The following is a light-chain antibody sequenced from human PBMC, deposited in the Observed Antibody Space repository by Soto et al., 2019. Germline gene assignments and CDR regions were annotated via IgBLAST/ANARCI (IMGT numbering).Light chain of an antibody. V-gene: IGLV2-8*01. Sequence: QSVLTQPPSASGSPGQSVTISCTGTARNVGAYNNVSWYQQHPGKAPKLMIYEVNKRPSGVPDRFSGSKSGNTASLTVSGLQAEDEADYYCSSYVGNNNLVFGGGTKVTVL. J-gene: IGLJ2*01. CDR2: EVN. CDR3: SSYVGNNNLV. CDR1: ARNVGAYNN.